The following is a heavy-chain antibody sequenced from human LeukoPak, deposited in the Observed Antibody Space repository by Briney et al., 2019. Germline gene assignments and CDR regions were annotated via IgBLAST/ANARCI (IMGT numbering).Heavy chain of an antibody. V-gene: IGHV4-34*01. Sequence: SSETLSLTCTVSGGSISSYYWSWIRQPPGKGLEWIGEINHSGSTNYNPSLKSRVTISVDTSKNQFSLKLSSVTAADTAVYYCARAARGIAVAGARFDYYYYMDVWGKGTTVTVSS. CDR3: ARAARGIAVAGARFDYYYYMDV. J-gene: IGHJ6*03. CDR1: GGSISSYY. D-gene: IGHD6-19*01. CDR2: INHSGST.